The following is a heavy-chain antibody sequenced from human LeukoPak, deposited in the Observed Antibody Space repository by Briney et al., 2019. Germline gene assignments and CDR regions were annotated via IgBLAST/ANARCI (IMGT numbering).Heavy chain of an antibody. D-gene: IGHD3-10*01. V-gene: IGHV3-23*01. CDR2: ISGSGGGT. Sequence: GGSLRLSCAASGFTFSNYAMSWVRQAPGKGLEWVSDISGSGGGTYYADSVKGRFTISRDNSKNTLSLQMNSLRAEDTAVYYCARQDGSGSYYTHFDYWGQGTLVTVSS. CDR1: GFTFSNYA. J-gene: IGHJ4*02. CDR3: ARQDGSGSYYTHFDY.